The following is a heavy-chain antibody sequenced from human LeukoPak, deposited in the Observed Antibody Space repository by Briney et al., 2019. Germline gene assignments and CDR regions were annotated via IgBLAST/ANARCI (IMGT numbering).Heavy chain of an antibody. CDR1: GYTFTGYY. D-gene: IGHD2-2*02. V-gene: IGHV1-2*06. CDR2: INPNSGGT. J-gene: IGHJ5*02. Sequence: EASVKVSCTASGYTFTGYYMHWVRQAPGQGLEWMGRINPNSGGTNYAQKFQGRVTMTRDTSISTAYMELSRLRSDDTAVYYCARGVPAAIRRPGNWFDPWGQGTLVTVSS. CDR3: ARGVPAAIRRPGNWFDP.